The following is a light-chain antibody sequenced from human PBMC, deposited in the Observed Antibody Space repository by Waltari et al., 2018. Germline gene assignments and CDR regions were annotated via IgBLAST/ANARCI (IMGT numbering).Light chain of an antibody. CDR1: RTISIY. Sequence: DIQMTQSPSSLSASVGDRVTITSRASRTISIYLNWYQQKPGKAPKLLIYTASTLQPGVPSRFSGSGSGTDFTLTISSLQPEDFATYYCQQSHSTPLTFGGGTKVEIK. J-gene: IGKJ4*01. CDR2: TAS. CDR3: QQSHSTPLT. V-gene: IGKV1-39*01.